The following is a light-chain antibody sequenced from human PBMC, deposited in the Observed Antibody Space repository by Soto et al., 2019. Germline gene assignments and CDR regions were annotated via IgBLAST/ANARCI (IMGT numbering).Light chain of an antibody. CDR2: EVT. J-gene: IGLJ1*01. V-gene: IGLV2-8*01. CDR3: SSYAGSNIWV. CDR1: SSDVGRYNY. Sequence: QSVLTQPPSASGSPGQSVTISCTGASSDVGRYNYVSWYQQHPGKAPKLMIYEVTKRPSGVPDRFSGSKSGNTASLTVSGLQAEDEADYYCSSYAGSNIWVFGTGTQLTVL.